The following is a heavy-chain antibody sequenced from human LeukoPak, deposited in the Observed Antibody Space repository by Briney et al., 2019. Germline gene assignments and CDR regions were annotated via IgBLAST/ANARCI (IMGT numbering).Heavy chain of an antibody. CDR1: GYSISSGYF. CDR3: ARASYGKHSYFD. Sequence: SETLSLTCTVSGYSISSGYFWGWIRQPPGKGLEWIGSFYHSGITYYNPSLKSRVTISVEMSKNQFSLKLSSMTAADTAVYYCARASYGKHSYFDWGQGTLVTVSS. J-gene: IGHJ4*02. V-gene: IGHV4-38-2*02. D-gene: IGHD2-21*01. CDR2: FYHSGIT.